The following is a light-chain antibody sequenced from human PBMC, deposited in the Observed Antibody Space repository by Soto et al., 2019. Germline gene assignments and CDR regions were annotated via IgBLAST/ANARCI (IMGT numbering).Light chain of an antibody. Sequence: IVITLSVSTLSVSPRERATLSCRASQSVSSYLAWYQQKPGQAPRLLIYDASNRATGIPARFSGSGSGTDFTLTICSLEPDDFAVYYSQQRSNWVTFGHGTRLEI. V-gene: IGKV3-11*01. CDR2: DAS. CDR1: QSVSSY. CDR3: QQRSNWVT. J-gene: IGKJ5*01.